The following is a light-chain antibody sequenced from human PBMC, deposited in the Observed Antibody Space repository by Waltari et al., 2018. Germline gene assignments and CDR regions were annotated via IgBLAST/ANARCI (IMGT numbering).Light chain of an antibody. V-gene: IGLV2-14*01. CDR2: DVS. J-gene: IGLJ2*01. CDR1: SSDVGGYKY. CDR3: SSYTSSSTLGV. Sequence: QSALTQPASVSGSPGQSITISCTGTSSDVGGYKYVSWYQQHPGKAPKLMIYDVSNRPSGVSKRFSGSKSGNTASLTISGLQAEDEADYYCSSYTSSSTLGVFGGGTKLTVL.